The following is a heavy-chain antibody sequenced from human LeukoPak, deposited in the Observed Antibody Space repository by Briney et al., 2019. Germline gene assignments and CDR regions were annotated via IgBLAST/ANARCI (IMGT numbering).Heavy chain of an antibody. D-gene: IGHD3-10*01. J-gene: IGHJ3*02. Sequence: GESLKISCKGSGYSFTTYWMGWVRQMPGKGLERMGIIYPGDSDTRYSPPFQGQVTISADKSVTTAYLQWSSLKASDTAMYYCALGAVRGLHAFDIWGQGTMVTVSS. CDR2: IYPGDSDT. CDR1: GYSFTTYW. V-gene: IGHV5-51*01. CDR3: ALGAVRGLHAFDI.